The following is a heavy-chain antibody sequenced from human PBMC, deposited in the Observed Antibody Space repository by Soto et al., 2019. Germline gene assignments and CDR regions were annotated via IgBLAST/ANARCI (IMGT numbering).Heavy chain of an antibody. CDR1: GYTKTSYG. J-gene: IGHJ4*02. D-gene: IGHD5-12*01. CDR3: ARDWSGYDSDY. CDR2: ISAYNGNT. Sequence: ASVKVSCKTSGYTKTSYGVSWVRQAPGQGLEWMGWISAYNGNTNYAQKLQGRVTMATDTSTSTAYMELRSLRSDDTAVYYCARDWSGYDSDYWGQGTLVTVSS. V-gene: IGHV1-18*01.